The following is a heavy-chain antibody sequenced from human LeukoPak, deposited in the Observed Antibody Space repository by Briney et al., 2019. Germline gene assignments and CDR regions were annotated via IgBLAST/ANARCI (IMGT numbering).Heavy chain of an antibody. Sequence: PSGTLSLTCAVSGVSITSSNWWSWVRQPPGKGLEWIGEIYHSGSTNYNPSLKSRVTISVDKSKNQFSLKLSSVTAADTAVYYCARGHSPVTTKVSYFQHWGQGTLVTVSS. CDR1: GVSITSSNW. CDR2: IYHSGST. J-gene: IGHJ1*01. CDR3: ARGHSPVTTKVSYFQH. D-gene: IGHD4-17*01. V-gene: IGHV4-4*02.